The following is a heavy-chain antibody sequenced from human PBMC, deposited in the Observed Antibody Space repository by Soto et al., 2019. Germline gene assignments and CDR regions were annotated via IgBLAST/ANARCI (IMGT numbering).Heavy chain of an antibody. CDR1: GFTFSSYG. Sequence: QVQLVESGGGVVQPGRSLRLSCAASGFTFSSYGMQWVRQAPGKGLEWVAVISYDGSNKYYADSVKDRFTISRDNSKSTLYLQMNSLRADDTAVYYCVAGQYFFDYCGQGTLVTVSP. J-gene: IGHJ4*02. CDR3: VAGQYFFDY. D-gene: IGHD6-19*01. CDR2: ISYDGSNK. V-gene: IGHV3-30*03.